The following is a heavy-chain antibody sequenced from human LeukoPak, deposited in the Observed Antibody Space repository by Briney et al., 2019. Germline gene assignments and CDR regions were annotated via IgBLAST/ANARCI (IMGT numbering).Heavy chain of an antibody. V-gene: IGHV4-39*02. CDR2: IYYSGNA. CDR1: GGSIGSSRYY. D-gene: IGHD5-18*01. CDR3: ARSERGYSDGWYDY. Sequence: SETLSLTCTVSGGSIGSSRYYSRWLRQPPGKGLEWIGSIYYSGNAYYNPSHRSRVSISVDTSKNHFSLKLSSVTAADTAVYYCARSERGYSDGWYDYWGQGTLVTVSS. J-gene: IGHJ4*02.